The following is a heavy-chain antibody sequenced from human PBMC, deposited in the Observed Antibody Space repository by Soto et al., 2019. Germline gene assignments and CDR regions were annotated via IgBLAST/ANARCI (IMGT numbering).Heavy chain of an antibody. CDR1: GYTFTSYA. D-gene: IGHD5-18*01. CDR2: INAGNGNT. Sequence: GSSVQVSCKTSGYTFTSYAMHWVRQAPGQRLEWMGWINAGNGNTKYSQKFQGRVTITRDTSASTAYMELSSLRSEDTAVYYCARERGYRYGYNWFDPWGQGTLVTVSS. V-gene: IGHV1-3*01. CDR3: ARERGYRYGYNWFDP. J-gene: IGHJ5*02.